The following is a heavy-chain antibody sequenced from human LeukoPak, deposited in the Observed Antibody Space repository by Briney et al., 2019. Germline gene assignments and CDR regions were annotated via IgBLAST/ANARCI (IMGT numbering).Heavy chain of an antibody. V-gene: IGHV4-59*01. CDR2: IYFSGGT. J-gene: IGHJ4*02. CDR3: ARTDVQVWL. Sequence: SETLSLTCTVSGGSINDYYWSWIRQPPGKGLEWIGYIYFSGGTNYNPSLKSRVTMSIDTSKRYFSLRLTSVAASDTAIYYCARTDVQVWLWGQGTLVTVSS. CDR1: GGSINDYY. D-gene: IGHD5-12*01.